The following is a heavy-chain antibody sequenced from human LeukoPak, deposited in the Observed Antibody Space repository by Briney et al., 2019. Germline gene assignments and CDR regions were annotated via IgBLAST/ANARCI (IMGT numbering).Heavy chain of an antibody. CDR2: IYHSGST. V-gene: IGHV4-4*02. CDR3: ARNTRLRQHFDY. J-gene: IGHJ4*02. CDR1: GGSISSSNW. Sequence: SETLSLTCAVSGGSISSSNWWSGVRPPPGKGLEWSGEIYHSGSTNYNPSLKRRVTISVDKSKNQFSLKLSSVTAADTAVYYCARNTRLRQHFDYWGQGTLVTVSS. D-gene: IGHD3-16*01.